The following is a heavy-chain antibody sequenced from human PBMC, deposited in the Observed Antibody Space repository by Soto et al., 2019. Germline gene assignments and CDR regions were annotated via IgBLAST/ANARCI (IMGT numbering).Heavy chain of an antibody. V-gene: IGHV3-33*01. J-gene: IGHJ3*02. CDR2: VRDDGSKT. Sequence: QVQMVASGGGVVQPGKSLRLSCAASGFTFSDYGMHWVRQAPARGPEWVALVRDDGSKTYYADSVRGRFTISRDNSKNMFYLQMNSLRVEDTAIYYCATSTATDAFEIWGQGKMVTVSS. CDR3: ATSTATDAFEI. CDR1: GFTFSDYG.